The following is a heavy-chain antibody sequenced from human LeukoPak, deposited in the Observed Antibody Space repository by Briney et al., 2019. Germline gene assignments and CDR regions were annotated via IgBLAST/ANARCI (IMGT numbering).Heavy chain of an antibody. Sequence: GGSLRLSCAASGFTFSSHAMSWVRQAPGKGLEWGSSISSRSSYIYYADSVKGRFTISRDDAKYSLYLQMNSLRAEDTAVYYCARDSASLWFGELSGWFAPWGQGTLVTVSS. J-gene: IGHJ5*02. V-gene: IGHV3-21*01. CDR2: ISSRSSYI. CDR1: GFTFSSHA. D-gene: IGHD3-10*01. CDR3: ARDSASLWFGELSGWFAP.